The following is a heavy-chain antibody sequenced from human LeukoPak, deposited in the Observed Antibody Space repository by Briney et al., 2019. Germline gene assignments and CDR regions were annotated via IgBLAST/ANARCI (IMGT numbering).Heavy chain of an antibody. Sequence: SVKVSCKASGGTFSSYAIGWVRQAPGQGLEWMGGIIPIFGTANYAQKFQGRVTITADESTSTAYMELSSLRSEDTAVYYCARSPVLRFLEWLLDYWGQGTLVTVSS. D-gene: IGHD3-3*01. CDR2: IIPIFGTA. J-gene: IGHJ4*02. V-gene: IGHV1-69*13. CDR1: GGTFSSYA. CDR3: ARSPVLRFLEWLLDY.